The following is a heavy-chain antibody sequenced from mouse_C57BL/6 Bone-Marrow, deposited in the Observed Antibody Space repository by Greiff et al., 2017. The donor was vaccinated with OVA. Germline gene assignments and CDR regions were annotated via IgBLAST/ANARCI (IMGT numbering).Heavy chain of an antibody. CDR2: ISYDGSN. CDR3: ARGHYGSSYGAMDY. CDR1: GYSITSGYY. Sequence: EVHLVESGPGLVKPSQSLSLTCSVTGYSITSGYYWNWIRQFPGNKLEWMGYISYDGSNNYNPSLKNRISITRDTSKNQFFLKLNSVTTEDTATYYCARGHYGSSYGAMDYWGQGTSVTVSS. V-gene: IGHV3-6*01. J-gene: IGHJ4*01. D-gene: IGHD1-1*01.